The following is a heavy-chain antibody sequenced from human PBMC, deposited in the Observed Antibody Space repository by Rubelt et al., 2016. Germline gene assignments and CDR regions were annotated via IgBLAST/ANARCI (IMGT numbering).Heavy chain of an antibody. D-gene: IGHD1-26*01. CDR3: ARDLIGSGSEHGQRNDY. J-gene: IGHJ4*02. CDR2: IKQDGSEK. Sequence: EVQLVESGGGLVQPGGSLRLSCAASGFTFSSYSMNWVRQAPWKGLEWVANIKQDGSEKYYVDSVKGRFTISRDNAKNSLYLQMNSLRAEDTAVYYCARDLIGSGSEHGQRNDYWGQGTLVTVSS. CDR1: GFTFSSYS. V-gene: IGHV3-7*01.